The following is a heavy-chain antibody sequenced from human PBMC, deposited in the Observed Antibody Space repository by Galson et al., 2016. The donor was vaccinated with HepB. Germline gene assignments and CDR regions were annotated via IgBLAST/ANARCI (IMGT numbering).Heavy chain of an antibody. CDR2: VSSDETNK. V-gene: IGHV3-30*03. Sequence: SLRLSCAASGFSFSSYGMHWVRRPPGKGLEWVALVSSDETNKFYADSVKGRFTISRDNSKNMLYLQMHSLRTEDTALYYCASDHGGNPGSDYWAREPWSPSPQ. J-gene: IGHJ4*02. CDR3: ASDHGGNPGSDY. CDR1: GFSFSSYG. D-gene: IGHD4-23*01.